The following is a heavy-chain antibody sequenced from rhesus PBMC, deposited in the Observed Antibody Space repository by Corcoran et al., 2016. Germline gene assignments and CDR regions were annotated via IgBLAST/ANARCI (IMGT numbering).Heavy chain of an antibody. Sequence: QVQLQESGPGVVKPSATLSLTCAVSGGSISRSYWWSWFRQSPGEGLEWCGGIYGSGGGTEYNPSLKSRVTISIDTSKNQFSLKRSSVTAADTAVYYWARGIAGGGYNRFDVWGQGALVTVSS. J-gene: IGHJ5-1*01. CDR3: ARGIAGGGYNRFDV. CDR1: GGSISRSYW. V-gene: IGHV4-93*02. D-gene: IGHD1-1-1*01. CDR2: IYGSGGGT.